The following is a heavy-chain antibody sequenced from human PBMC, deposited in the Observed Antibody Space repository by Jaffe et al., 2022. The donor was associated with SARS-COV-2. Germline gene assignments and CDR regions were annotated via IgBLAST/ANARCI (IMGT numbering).Heavy chain of an antibody. Sequence: QVQLQQWGAGLLKPSETLSLTCAVYGGAFSGYYWSWIRQSPGKGLEWIGEINHSGSTNYNPSLKSRVTISVDTSKNQFSLKLRSVTAADTAIYYCARYRPAGMGLLGIRSAFDIWGQGTMVTVSS. J-gene: IGHJ3*02. CDR1: GGAFSGYY. D-gene: IGHD6-13*01. V-gene: IGHV4-34*01. CDR2: INHSGST. CDR3: ARYRPAGMGLLGIRSAFDI.